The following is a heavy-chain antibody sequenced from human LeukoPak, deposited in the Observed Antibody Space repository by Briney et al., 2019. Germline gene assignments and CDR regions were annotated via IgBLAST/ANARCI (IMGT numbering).Heavy chain of an antibody. CDR3: AREDRIQSGAFDI. D-gene: IGHD2-15*01. CDR2: IVVGSGNT. V-gene: IGHV1-58*01. J-gene: IGHJ3*02. Sequence: SVKVSCKASGFTFTSTAVQWVRQARGQRLEWIGRIVVGSGNTNYAQKFQGRVTITADESTSTAYMELSSLRSEDTAVYYCAREDRIQSGAFDIWGQGTMVTVSS. CDR1: GFTFTSTA.